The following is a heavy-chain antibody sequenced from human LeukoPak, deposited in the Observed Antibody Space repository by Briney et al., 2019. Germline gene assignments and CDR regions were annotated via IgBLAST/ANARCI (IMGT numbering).Heavy chain of an antibody. V-gene: IGHV3-11*06. J-gene: IGHJ6*03. D-gene: IGHD3-16*01. Sequence: SVKGRFTISRDNAKSSLYLQMNSLRGEDTAVYYCARDYAYYMDVWGKGTTVTVSS. CDR3: ARDYAYYMDV.